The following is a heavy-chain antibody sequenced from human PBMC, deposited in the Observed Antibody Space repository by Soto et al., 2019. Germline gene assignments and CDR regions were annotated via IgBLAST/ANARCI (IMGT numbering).Heavy chain of an antibody. D-gene: IGHD5-12*01. V-gene: IGHV1-69*01. CDR2: IIPIFGTA. CDR3: AREGDGYNKPGGWFDY. Sequence: QVQLVQSGAEVKKPGSSVKVSCKASGGTFSSYAISWVRQAPGQGLEWMGGIIPIFGTANYAQKFQGRVTITADESTSTAYMELSRLRSEDTAVYYCAREGDGYNKPGGWFDYWGQGTLVTVSS. J-gene: IGHJ4*02. CDR1: GGTFSSYA.